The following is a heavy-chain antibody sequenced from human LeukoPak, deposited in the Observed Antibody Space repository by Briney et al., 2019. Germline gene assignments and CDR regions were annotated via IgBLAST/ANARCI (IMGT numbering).Heavy chain of an antibody. J-gene: IGHJ3*02. CDR3: VKFPPRDSSTWTDAFDI. V-gene: IGHV3-64D*09. D-gene: IGHD6-13*01. Sequence: GGSLRLSCSASGFTFSSYSMHWVRQAPGKGVEYVSGITDNGYYTTYADSVKGRFTISRDNSKNTLYLQMSSLRAEDTAVYYCVKFPPRDSSTWTDAFDIWGQGTVVTVSS. CDR2: ITDNGYYT. CDR1: GFTFSSYS.